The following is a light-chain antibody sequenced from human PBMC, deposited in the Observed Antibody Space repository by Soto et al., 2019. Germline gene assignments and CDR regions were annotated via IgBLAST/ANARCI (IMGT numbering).Light chain of an antibody. J-gene: IGKJ4*01. CDR2: DAS. V-gene: IGKV3-11*01. CDR3: QQRSNWLLT. CDR1: QSVSSY. Sequence: EIVLTQSPATLSLSPGERATLSCRASQSVSSYLAWYQQKPGQAPRLLIYDASNRATGIPARFSGSGSGTDFTLTISSLEPEDFAVYYWQQRSNWLLTFGGGTKVEI.